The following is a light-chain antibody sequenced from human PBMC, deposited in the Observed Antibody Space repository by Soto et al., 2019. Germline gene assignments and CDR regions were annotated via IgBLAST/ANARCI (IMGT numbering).Light chain of an antibody. CDR2: DAS. V-gene: IGKV3-20*01. CDR3: QQYGTSPQT. CDR1: QSVSSNY. J-gene: IGKJ5*01. Sequence: QSPGTLSLSPGERATLSCRASQSVSSNYLAWYQQKPGQAPRLLIYDASSRATGIPDRFSGSGSGTDFTLTISRLEPEDLAVYYCQQYGTSPQTFGQGTPLEIK.